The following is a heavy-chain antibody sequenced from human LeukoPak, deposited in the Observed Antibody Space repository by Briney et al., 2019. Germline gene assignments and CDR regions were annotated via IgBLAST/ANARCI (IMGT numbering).Heavy chain of an antibody. CDR2: FSGSGGST. J-gene: IGHJ4*02. Sequence: PGGSLRLSCAASGFTFSNYAMNWVRQAPGKGLEWVSGFSGSGGSTYYADSVQGRFTISRDNSKNTLYLQMNSLRAEDTAVYYCAKPRGAESPFDYWGQGTLVTVSS. V-gene: IGHV3-23*01. D-gene: IGHD4/OR15-4a*01. CDR3: AKPRGAESPFDY. CDR1: GFTFSNYA.